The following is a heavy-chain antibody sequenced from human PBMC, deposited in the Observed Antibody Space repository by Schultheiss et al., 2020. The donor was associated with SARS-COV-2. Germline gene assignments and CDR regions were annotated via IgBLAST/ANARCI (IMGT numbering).Heavy chain of an antibody. CDR3: ARDLYGGMDV. V-gene: IGHV4-59*01. Sequence: SETLSLTCTVSGGSISTYYWSWIRQPPGKGLEWIGYIYYSGSTNCNPSLMSRVTISVDTSKNQFSLKLSSVTAADTAVYYCARDLYGGMDVWGQGTTVTVSS. J-gene: IGHJ6*02. CDR2: IYYSGST. CDR1: GGSISTYY. D-gene: IGHD3-10*01.